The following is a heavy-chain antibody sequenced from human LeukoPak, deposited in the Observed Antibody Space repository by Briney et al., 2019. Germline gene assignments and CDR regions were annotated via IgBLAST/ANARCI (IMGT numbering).Heavy chain of an antibody. V-gene: IGHV3-21*01. CDR1: GFTFSSYT. J-gene: IGHJ4*02. D-gene: IGHD5-24*01. CDR2: ISSSSSDI. Sequence: PGGSLRLSCTTSGFTFSSYTMNWVRQAPGKGLDWVSSISSSSSDIYYADSVKGRFTIFRDNAKNSVYLQMNSLRAEDTAEYYCARAMAVPANNDYWGQGTLVTVSS. CDR3: ARAMAVPANNDY.